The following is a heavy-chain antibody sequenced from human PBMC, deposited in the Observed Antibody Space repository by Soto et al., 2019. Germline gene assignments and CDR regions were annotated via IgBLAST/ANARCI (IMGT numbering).Heavy chain of an antibody. J-gene: IGHJ4*02. CDR1: GFTFSNYG. D-gene: IGHD3-3*01. V-gene: IGHV3-30*03. CDR2: ITYDGSRK. CDR3: ARQYEFGGLEDY. Sequence: GGSLRLSCAASGFTFSNYGMHWVRQAPGKGLDWVAAITYDGSRKYYGDSVKGRFTISRDNSENTMYLQMNSLRVEDTAMYYCARQYEFGGLEDYWGQGTLVTVSS.